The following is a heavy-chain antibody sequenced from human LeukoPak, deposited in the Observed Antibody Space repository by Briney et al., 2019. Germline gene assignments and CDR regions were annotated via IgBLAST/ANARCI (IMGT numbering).Heavy chain of an antibody. CDR1: GFTFSDYY. V-gene: IGHV3-11*01. CDR2: ISSSGNII. D-gene: IGHD3-16*01. J-gene: IGHJ4*02. Sequence: GGSLRLSCAASGFTFSDYYMSWIRQAPGKGLEWVSYISSSGNIIYYADSVKGRFTISRDNAKNSLSLQMNSLRAEDAAVYYFARRVSVGEPYDYWGQGTLVTVSS. CDR3: ARRVSVGEPYDY.